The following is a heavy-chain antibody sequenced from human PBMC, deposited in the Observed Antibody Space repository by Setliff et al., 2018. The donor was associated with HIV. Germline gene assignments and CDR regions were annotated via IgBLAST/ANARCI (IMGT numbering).Heavy chain of an antibody. J-gene: IGHJ6*03. CDR1: GGSFSVYY. D-gene: IGHD1-26*01. CDR3: ARGARLLTAYSARWDYYNMRV. CDR2: INHSGST. V-gene: IGHV4-34*01. Sequence: SETLSLTCAVSGGSFSVYYWSWIRQPPGKGLEWIGEINHSGSTNYNPSLKSRITISVDTSKDQFSLKLSAVTAADTAVYYCARGARLLTAYSARWDYYNMRVWGKGTTVTVSS.